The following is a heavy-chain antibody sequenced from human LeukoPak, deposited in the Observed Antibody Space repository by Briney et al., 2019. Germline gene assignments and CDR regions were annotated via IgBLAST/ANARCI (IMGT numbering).Heavy chain of an antibody. D-gene: IGHD5-18*01. J-gene: IGHJ5*02. CDR2: INSDDSST. V-gene: IGHV3-74*01. Sequence: GGSLRLSCAASGFTLSNYWMHWVRQAPGKGLVWVSRINSDDSSTSYADSVKGRFTISRDNAKNTLYLQMNSLRAEDTAVYYCARDPHGYWWFDPWGQGTLVTVSS. CDR1: GFTLSNYW. CDR3: ARDPHGYWWFDP.